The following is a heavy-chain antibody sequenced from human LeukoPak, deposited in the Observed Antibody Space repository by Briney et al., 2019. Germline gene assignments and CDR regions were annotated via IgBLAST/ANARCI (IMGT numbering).Heavy chain of an antibody. CDR1: GGSISSSSYY. Sequence: SETLSLTCTVSGGSISSSSYYWGWIRQPPGKGLEWIGSIYYSGSTYYNPSLKSRVAISVDTSKNQFSLKLSSVAAADTAVYYCARSHEYSSGWYFDYWGQGTLATVSS. CDR3: ARSHEYSSGWYFDY. J-gene: IGHJ4*02. CDR2: IYYSGST. V-gene: IGHV4-39*01. D-gene: IGHD6-19*01.